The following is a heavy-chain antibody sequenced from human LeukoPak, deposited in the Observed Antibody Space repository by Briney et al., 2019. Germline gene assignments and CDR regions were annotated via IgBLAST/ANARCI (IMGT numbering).Heavy chain of an antibody. CDR2: IYHSGST. CDR1: GGSISSGGYS. Sequence: PSETLSLTCAVSGGSISSGGYSWSWIRQPPGKGLEWIGSIYHSGSTYYNPSLKSRVTISVDTSKNQFSLKLSSVTAADTAVYYCARPRGDGAFDIWGQGTMVTVSS. V-gene: IGHV4-30-2*03. J-gene: IGHJ3*02. CDR3: ARPRGDGAFDI. D-gene: IGHD3-10*01.